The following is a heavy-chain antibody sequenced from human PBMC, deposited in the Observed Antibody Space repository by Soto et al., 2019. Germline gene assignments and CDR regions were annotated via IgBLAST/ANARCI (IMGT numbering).Heavy chain of an antibody. Sequence: SETLSLTCAVYGGSFSGYYWSWIRQPPGKGLEWIGEINHSGSTNYNPSLKSRVTISVDTSKNQFSLKLSSVTAADTAVYYCARRTQSAAGIVRGKNWFDPWGQGTLVTVSS. J-gene: IGHJ5*02. CDR2: INHSGST. D-gene: IGHD6-13*01. CDR1: GGSFSGYY. V-gene: IGHV4-34*01. CDR3: ARRTQSAAGIVRGKNWFDP.